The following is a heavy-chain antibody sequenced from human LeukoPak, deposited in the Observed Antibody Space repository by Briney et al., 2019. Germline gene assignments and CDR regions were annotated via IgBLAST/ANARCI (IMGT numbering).Heavy chain of an antibody. J-gene: IGHJ5*02. V-gene: IGHV4-59*01. CDR1: GDSITGYS. CDR2: IYYNGDT. Sequence: SETLSLTCSVSGDSITGYSWSWIRQTPGKGLEWTGYIYYNGDTHYNPSPNSRLSMSVDTPKKQFSLNLRSVTAADTAVYYCVRGPYGSSISNWFDPWGQGLLVTVSS. D-gene: IGHD3-10*01. CDR3: VRGPYGSSISNWFDP.